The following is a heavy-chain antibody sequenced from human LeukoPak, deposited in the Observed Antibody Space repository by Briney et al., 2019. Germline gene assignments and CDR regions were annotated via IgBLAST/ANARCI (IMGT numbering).Heavy chain of an antibody. CDR3: ARDLGRYSYGLGWFDP. CDR1: GYTFTGYY. CDR2: INPNSGGT. J-gene: IGHJ5*02. V-gene: IGHV1-2*06. Sequence: ASVKVSCKASGYTFTGYYMRWVRQAPGQGLEWMGRINPNSGGTNYAQKFQGRVTMTRDTSISTAYMELSRLRSDDKAGYYCARDLGRYSYGLGWFDPWGQGTLVTVSS. D-gene: IGHD5-18*01.